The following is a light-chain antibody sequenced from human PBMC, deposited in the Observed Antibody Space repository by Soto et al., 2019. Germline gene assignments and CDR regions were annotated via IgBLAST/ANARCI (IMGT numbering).Light chain of an antibody. CDR1: QSIVNY. CDR2: DAS. Sequence: DVRLTQSPSTLSASVGDRVAITCQASQSIVNYLNWFQFRPGKAPQLLISDASHLEPGVPSRFSGERSGTDYTLIINNLQPEDFATYYCQQYEELPLTFGGGTRV. V-gene: IGKV1-33*01. J-gene: IGKJ4*01. CDR3: QQYEELPLT.